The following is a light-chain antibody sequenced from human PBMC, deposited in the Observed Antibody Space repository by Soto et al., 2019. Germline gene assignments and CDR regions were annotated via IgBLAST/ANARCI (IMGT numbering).Light chain of an antibody. CDR3: QQYFGSSWT. Sequence: EIVLPQSPGTLSSSPGERATLSCRASQSIDNSYLAWYQHKPRQPPRLLIYATSSRATGIPDRFGGGASGTDFTLTISRLEPEDLAVYYCQQYFGSSWTFGQGTKVDIK. V-gene: IGKV3-20*01. CDR2: ATS. J-gene: IGKJ1*01. CDR1: QSIDNSY.